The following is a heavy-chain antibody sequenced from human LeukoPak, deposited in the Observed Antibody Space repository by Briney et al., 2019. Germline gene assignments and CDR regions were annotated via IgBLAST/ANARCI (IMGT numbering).Heavy chain of an antibody. CDR1: GFTFSSYS. CDR3: ASEIPNLRYCSSTSCDY. V-gene: IGHV3-21*01. CDR2: IIRSSSFV. Sequence: PGGSLRLSCAASGFTFSSYSMNWVRQAPGKGLEWVSSIIRSSSFVYYADSVKGRFTISRDNAKNSLYLQMSSLRADDTAVYYCASEIPNLRYCSSTSCDYWGQGTLVTVSS. D-gene: IGHD2-2*01. J-gene: IGHJ4*02.